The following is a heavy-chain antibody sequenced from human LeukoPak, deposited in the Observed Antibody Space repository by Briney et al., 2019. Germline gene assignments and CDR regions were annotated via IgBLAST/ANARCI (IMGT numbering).Heavy chain of an antibody. V-gene: IGHV4-39*07. CDR3: ASRYDYVWGSYRYSYFDY. J-gene: IGHJ4*02. CDR1: GGSISSSSYY. Sequence: SETLSLTCTVSGGSISSSSYYWGWIRQPPGKGLEWIGSIYYSGSTYYNPSLKSRVTISVDTSKNQFSLKLSSVTAADTAVYYCASRYDYVWGSYRYSYFDYWGQGTLVTV. CDR2: IYYSGST. D-gene: IGHD3-16*02.